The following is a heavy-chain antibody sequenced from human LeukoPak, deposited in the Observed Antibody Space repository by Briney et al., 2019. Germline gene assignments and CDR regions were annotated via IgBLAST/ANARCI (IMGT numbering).Heavy chain of an antibody. CDR1: GFTFRNYV. D-gene: IGHD3-10*01. CDR3: AREGYYGSGSPPSLYFDY. J-gene: IGHJ4*02. V-gene: IGHV3-30-3*01. Sequence: GGSLRLSCAASGFTFRNYVIHWVRQAPGKGLEWVAVTSSDLNVKLYADSVKGRFTISRGNSRSTLYLQMNSLRPEDTAIYYCAREGYYGSGSPPSLYFDYWGQGTLVTVSS. CDR2: TSSDLNVK.